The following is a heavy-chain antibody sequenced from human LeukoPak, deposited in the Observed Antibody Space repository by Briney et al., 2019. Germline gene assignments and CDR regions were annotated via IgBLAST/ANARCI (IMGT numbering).Heavy chain of an antibody. V-gene: IGHV1-69*13. CDR2: IIPIFGTA. CDR1: GGTFSSHA. Sequence: GASVKVSCKASGGTFSSHAISWVRQAPGQGLEWMGGIIPIFGTAKPAQKLQGRVTISADESTSTAYLEVSSLRSEDSAVYYCARPIYDPSFTGTTKHYYYMDVWGKGTTVTISS. D-gene: IGHD1-1*01. CDR3: ARPIYDPSFTGTTKHYYYMDV. J-gene: IGHJ6*03.